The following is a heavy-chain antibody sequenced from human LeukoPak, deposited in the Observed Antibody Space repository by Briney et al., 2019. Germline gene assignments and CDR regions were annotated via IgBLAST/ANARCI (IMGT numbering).Heavy chain of an antibody. V-gene: IGHV1-18*01. CDR3: ARAPDCSGGSCYSTVYYYGMDV. J-gene: IGHJ6*02. CDR1: GYTFTSYG. D-gene: IGHD2-15*01. CDR2: ISAYNGNT. Sequence: GASVEVSCKASGYTFTSYGISWVRQAPGQGLEWMGWISAYNGNTNYAQKLQGRVTMTTDTSTSTAYMELRSLRSDDTAVYYCARAPDCSGGSCYSTVYYYGMDVWGQGTTVTVSS.